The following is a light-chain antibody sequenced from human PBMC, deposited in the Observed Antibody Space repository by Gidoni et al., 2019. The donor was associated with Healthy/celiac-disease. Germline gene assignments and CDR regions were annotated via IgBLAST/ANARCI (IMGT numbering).Light chain of an antibody. CDR1: QSISSY. J-gene: IGKJ3*01. Sequence: DIQMTQSPSSLSASVGDRVTITCRASQSISSYLNWYQQKPGKAPKLLIYAASSLQSGVPSRFSGSGSGTDFTLTISSLQPEDFATYYCQQSYSTLFTFGPXTEVEIK. CDR2: AAS. V-gene: IGKV1-39*01. CDR3: QQSYSTLFT.